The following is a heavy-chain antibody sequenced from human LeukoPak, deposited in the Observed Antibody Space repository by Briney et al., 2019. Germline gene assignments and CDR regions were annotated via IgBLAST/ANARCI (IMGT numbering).Heavy chain of an antibody. CDR3: TRYNKDHFDY. J-gene: IGHJ4*02. CDR1: GFTFGGYG. D-gene: IGHD1-14*01. Sequence: GGSLRLSCAGSGFTFGGYGMHWFRQTPGKGLEWVAVIAYDGSRAFYADSVKGRFTISRDNSKNTMSVQMDDLRAEDTAVYYCTRYNKDHFDYWGQGTLVTVSS. V-gene: IGHV3-33*01. CDR2: IAYDGSRA.